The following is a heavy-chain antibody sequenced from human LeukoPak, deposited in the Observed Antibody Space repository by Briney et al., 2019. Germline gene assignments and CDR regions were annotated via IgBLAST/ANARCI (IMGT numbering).Heavy chain of an antibody. Sequence: SETLPLPSSAASGSIISYYWTWIRHPPGQGREWIGHINGSRNANPNPTLKGRLTIPVYTSKNDFSLQLTSVTAADSAVYYCGGVTGGVTDWWGQGTLVTVSS. CDR3: GGVTGGVTDW. D-gene: IGHD2-8*02. V-gene: IGHV4-59*01. CDR1: SGSIISYY. J-gene: IGHJ4*02. CDR2: INGSRNA.